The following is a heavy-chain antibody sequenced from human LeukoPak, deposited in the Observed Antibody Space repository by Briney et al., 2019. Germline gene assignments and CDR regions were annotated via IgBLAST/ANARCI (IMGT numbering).Heavy chain of an antibody. J-gene: IGHJ6*02. Sequence: ASVKVSCKASGGTFSSYAISWVRQAPGQGLEWMGGIIPIFGTANYAQKFQGRVTITADESTSTAYMELSSLRSEDTAVYYCAREQWLVQGEYYYYYGMDVWGQGTTVTVSS. CDR1: GGTFSSYA. D-gene: IGHD6-19*01. V-gene: IGHV1-69*13. CDR3: AREQWLVQGEYYYYYGMDV. CDR2: IIPIFGTA.